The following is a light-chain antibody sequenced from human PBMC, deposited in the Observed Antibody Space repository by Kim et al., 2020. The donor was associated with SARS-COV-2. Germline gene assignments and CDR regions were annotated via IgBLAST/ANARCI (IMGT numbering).Light chain of an antibody. CDR1: QSVLSSSNNKTY. V-gene: IGKV4-1*01. CDR2: WAS. J-gene: IGKJ4*01. Sequence: RATINCKSSQSVLSSSNNKTYLAWYQQKPGQPPKLLIYWASTRESGVPDRFSGSGSGTDFTLTISSLQAEDVAIYYCQQYYSTPLTFGGGTKVEI. CDR3: QQYYSTPLT.